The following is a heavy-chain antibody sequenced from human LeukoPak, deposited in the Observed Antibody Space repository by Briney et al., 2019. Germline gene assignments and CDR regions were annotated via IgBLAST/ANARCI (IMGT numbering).Heavy chain of an antibody. V-gene: IGHV4-34*01. CDR3: ARTGHYYGSGSYYPRGFYFDY. CDR1: GGSFSGYY. CDR2: INHGGST. J-gene: IGHJ4*02. Sequence: SETLSLTCAVYGGSFSGYYWSWIRQPPGKGLEWIGEINHGGSTNYNPSLKSRVTISVDTSKNQFSLKLSSVTAADTAVYYCARTGHYYGSGSYYPRGFYFDYWGQGTLVTVSS. D-gene: IGHD3-10*01.